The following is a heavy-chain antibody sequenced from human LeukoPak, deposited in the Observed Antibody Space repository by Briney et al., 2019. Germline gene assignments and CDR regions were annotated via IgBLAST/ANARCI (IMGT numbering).Heavy chain of an antibody. Sequence: PSETLSLTCAVYGGSFSGYYWSWIRQPPGKGLEWIGEINHSGSTNYNPSLKSRVTISVDTSKNQFSLKLSSVTAADTAVYYCARVPYGSGSHVDYWGQGTLVTVSS. CDR2: INHSGST. J-gene: IGHJ4*02. V-gene: IGHV4-34*01. D-gene: IGHD3-10*01. CDR3: ARVPYGSGSHVDY. CDR1: GGSFSGYY.